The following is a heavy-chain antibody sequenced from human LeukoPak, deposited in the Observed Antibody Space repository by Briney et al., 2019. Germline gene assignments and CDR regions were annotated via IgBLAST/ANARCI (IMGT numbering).Heavy chain of an antibody. Sequence: ASVKVSCKASGYTFTSYYLHWVRQAPGQGLEWMGLINPSGSSTSYAQKFQGRVTMTRDTSTSTVYMELSSLRSEDTAVYYCARGGELGEDYYGMDVWGQGATVTVSS. CDR1: GYTFTSYY. CDR2: INPSGSST. CDR3: ARGGELGEDYYGMDV. V-gene: IGHV1-46*01. J-gene: IGHJ6*02. D-gene: IGHD1-7*01.